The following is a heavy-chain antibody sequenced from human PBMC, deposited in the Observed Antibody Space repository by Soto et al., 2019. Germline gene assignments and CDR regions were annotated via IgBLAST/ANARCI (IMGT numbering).Heavy chain of an antibody. J-gene: IGHJ4*02. V-gene: IGHV1-46*01. D-gene: IGHD6-13*01. CDR3: ARDLAAGDY. CDR1: GYTFTHYY. Sequence: QVQLVQSGAEVKKPGASVKLSCRTSGYTFTHYYIHWVRQAPGQGLEWLAIINPASGSTNYAQDFQGRVTLTMYTSTTTVYTELSGLRAEDAAIFYCARDLAAGDYWGQGTLVTVSS. CDR2: INPASGST.